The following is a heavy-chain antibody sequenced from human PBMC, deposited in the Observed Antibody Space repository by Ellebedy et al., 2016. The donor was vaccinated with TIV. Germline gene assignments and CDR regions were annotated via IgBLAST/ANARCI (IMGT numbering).Heavy chain of an antibody. J-gene: IGHJ4*02. CDR2: IKSEGSGGTA. V-gene: IGHV3-15*01. Sequence: PGGSLRLSCATSGFNFNLAWINRVRQAPGKGLEWVGRIKSEGSGGTADYAAPVQGRFTISRDDSKNTLFLQMSRLKTEDTALYYCIWSSAWDIRFYFDQWGRGTLVTVSS. D-gene: IGHD6-19*01. CDR3: IWSSAWDIRFYFDQ. CDR1: GFNFNLAW.